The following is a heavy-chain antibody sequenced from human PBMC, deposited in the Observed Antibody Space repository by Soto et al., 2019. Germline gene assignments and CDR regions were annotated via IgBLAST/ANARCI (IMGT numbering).Heavy chain of an antibody. D-gene: IGHD3-10*01. J-gene: IGHJ5*02. CDR2: ISAYNGNT. CDR3: ARVRMVRGVLMYNWFDP. Sequence: QVQLVQSGAEVKKPGASVKVSCKASGYTFTSYGISWVRQAPGQGLEWMGWISAYNGNTNYAQKLQGRVTMTTDTSTSTAYMELRSLRSDDTAVYYCARVRMVRGVLMYNWFDPWGQVTLVTVSS. CDR1: GYTFTSYG. V-gene: IGHV1-18*01.